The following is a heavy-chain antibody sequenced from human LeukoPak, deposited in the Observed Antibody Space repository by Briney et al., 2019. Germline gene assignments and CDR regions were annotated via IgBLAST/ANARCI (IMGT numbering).Heavy chain of an antibody. V-gene: IGHV3-30*02. CDR2: IRYDGSNK. Sequence: PGGSLRLSCAASGFTFSSYEMNWVRQAPGKGLEWVAFIRYDGSNKYYADSVKGRFTISRDNSKNTLYLQMNSLRAEDTAVYYCAKDREYSSGWYYFDYWGQGTLVTVSS. D-gene: IGHD6-19*01. CDR3: AKDREYSSGWYYFDY. CDR1: GFTFSSYE. J-gene: IGHJ4*02.